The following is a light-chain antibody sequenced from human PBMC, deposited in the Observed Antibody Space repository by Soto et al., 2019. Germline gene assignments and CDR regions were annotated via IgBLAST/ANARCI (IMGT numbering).Light chain of an antibody. CDR3: TSYTRRSAPNYV. V-gene: IGLV2-14*03. Sequence: QSALTQPASVSGSPGQSITISCTGTSSDVGGYNSVSGYQQHPGKAPKLMIYDVTNRPSGISNRFSGSKSGNTASLTISGLQAEDEADYYCTSYTRRSAPNYVFGTGTKVTV. J-gene: IGLJ1*01. CDR1: SSDVGGYNS. CDR2: DVT.